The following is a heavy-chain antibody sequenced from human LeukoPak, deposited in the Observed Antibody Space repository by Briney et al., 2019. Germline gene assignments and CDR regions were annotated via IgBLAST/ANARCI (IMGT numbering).Heavy chain of an antibody. CDR1: GYTFTGYY. Sequence: ASVKVSCKASGYTFTGYYMHWVRQAPGQGLEWMGWINPNSGGTNYAQKFQGRVTMTRDTSISTAYMELSRLRSDDTAVYYCARDLGFCGGDCYFAYWGQGTLVTVSS. V-gene: IGHV1-2*02. CDR2: INPNSGGT. CDR3: ARDLGFCGGDCYFAY. J-gene: IGHJ4*02. D-gene: IGHD2-21*02.